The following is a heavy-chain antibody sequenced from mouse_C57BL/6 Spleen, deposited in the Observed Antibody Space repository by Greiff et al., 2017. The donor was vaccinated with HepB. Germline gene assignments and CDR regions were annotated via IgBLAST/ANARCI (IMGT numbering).Heavy chain of an antibody. CDR2: IYLGGGYT. Sequence: QVQLKESGAELVRPGTSVKMSCKASGYTFTNYWIGWAKQRPGHGLEWIGDIYLGGGYTNYNEKFKGKATLTADKSSSTAYMQFSSLTSEDSAIYYCARGGVTTPGYFDYWGQGTTLTVSS. J-gene: IGHJ2*01. CDR1: GYTFTNYW. CDR3: ARGGVTTPGYFDY. D-gene: IGHD2-2*01. V-gene: IGHV1-63*01.